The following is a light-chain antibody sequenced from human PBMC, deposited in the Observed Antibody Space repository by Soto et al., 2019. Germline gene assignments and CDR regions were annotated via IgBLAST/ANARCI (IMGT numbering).Light chain of an antibody. CDR2: GAS. CDR1: QSVGSSY. CDR3: QQYNSWPT. V-gene: IGKV3-15*01. J-gene: IGKJ1*01. Sequence: EIVLTQSPGTLSLSPGERATLSCRASQSVGSSYLTWYQQRPGQAPRLLISGASTRATDIPARFSGSGSGTEFTLTISSLQSEDFAVYYCQQYNSWPTFGQGTKVDIK.